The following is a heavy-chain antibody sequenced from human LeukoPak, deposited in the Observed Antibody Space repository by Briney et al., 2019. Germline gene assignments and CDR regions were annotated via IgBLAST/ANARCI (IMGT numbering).Heavy chain of an antibody. J-gene: IGHJ2*01. Sequence: SETLSLTCTVSGGSISSSSHSWGWIRQPPGKGLEWTGSIYYTGRTYYNPSLKSRVTISVDTSKNQFSLKLSSVTAADTAVYYCASVDSAWYFDLWGRGTLVTVSS. V-gene: IGHV4-39*01. D-gene: IGHD5-18*01. CDR3: ASVDSAWYFDL. CDR1: GGSISSSSHS. CDR2: IYYTGRT.